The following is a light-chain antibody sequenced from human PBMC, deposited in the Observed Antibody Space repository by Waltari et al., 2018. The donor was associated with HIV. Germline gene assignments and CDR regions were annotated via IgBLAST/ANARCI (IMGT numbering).Light chain of an antibody. V-gene: IGKV1-39*01. CDR3: QQSYKTSYS. CDR1: QSISNY. J-gene: IGKJ2*03. CDR2: AAS. Sequence: DIQMTQSPSSLSASVGDRVTITCRASQSISNYLNWYQQKPGKAPKLLIYAASNLQSGVPSGFSGSGSGTDFTLTISSLQPEDFATYYCQQSYKTSYSFGQGTKLEIK.